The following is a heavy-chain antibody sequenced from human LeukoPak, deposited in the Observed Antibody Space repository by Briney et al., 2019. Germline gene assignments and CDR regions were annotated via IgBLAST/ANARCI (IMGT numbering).Heavy chain of an antibody. CDR2: INPSGGST. D-gene: IGHD6-19*01. CDR3: ARVEQWLRTGFDP. V-gene: IGHV1-46*01. J-gene: IGHJ5*02. Sequence: SVKVSCKASGYTFTSYYMHWVRQAPGQGLEWMGIINPSGGSTSYAQKFQGRVTMTRDTSTSTVYMELSSLRSEDTAVYYCARVEQWLRTGFDPWGQGTLVTVSS. CDR1: GYTFTSYY.